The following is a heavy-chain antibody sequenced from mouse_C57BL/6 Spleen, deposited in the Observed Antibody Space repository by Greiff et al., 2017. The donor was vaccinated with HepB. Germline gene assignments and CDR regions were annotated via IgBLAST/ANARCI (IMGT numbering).Heavy chain of an antibody. CDR2: IDPSDSYT. CDR1: GYTFTSYW. CDR3: ARRYDGYLYAMDY. V-gene: IGHV1-69*01. J-gene: IGHJ4*01. Sequence: QVQLQQPGAELVMPGASVKLSCKASGYTFTSYWMHWVKQRPGQGLEWIGEIDPSDSYTNYNQKFKGKSTLTVDKSSSTAYMQLSSLTSEDSAVYYCARRYDGYLYAMDYWGQGTSVTVSS. D-gene: IGHD2-3*01.